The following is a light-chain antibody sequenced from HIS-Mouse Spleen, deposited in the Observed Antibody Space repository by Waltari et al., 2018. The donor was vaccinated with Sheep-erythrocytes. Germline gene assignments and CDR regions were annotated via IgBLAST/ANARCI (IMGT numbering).Light chain of an antibody. V-gene: IGLV6-57*04. CDR2: EDN. CDR3: CSYAGSSTPWV. J-gene: IGLJ3*02. Sequence: NFMLTQPHSVSESPGKTVTISCTRSSGSIASNYVQWYQQRPGSAPTTVIYEDNQRPSGVPNRFSGSKSGNTASLTISGLQAEDEADYYCCSYAGSSTPWVFGGGTKLTVL. CDR1: SGSIASNY.